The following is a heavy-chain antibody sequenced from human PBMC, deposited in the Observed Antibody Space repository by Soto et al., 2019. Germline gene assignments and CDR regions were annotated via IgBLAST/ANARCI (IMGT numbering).Heavy chain of an antibody. CDR1: GGSFSGYY. CDR2: INHSGST. J-gene: IGHJ6*02. D-gene: IGHD2-15*01. CDR3: ASRRYCSGGSCPTIYGMDV. V-gene: IGHV4-34*01. Sequence: SETLSLTCAVYGGSFSGYYWSWIRQPPGKGLEWIGEINHSGSTNYKPSLKSRVTISVDTSKKHCSLKLSSVTAEDTAVYYCASRRYCSGGSCPTIYGMDVSGQGTTVAV.